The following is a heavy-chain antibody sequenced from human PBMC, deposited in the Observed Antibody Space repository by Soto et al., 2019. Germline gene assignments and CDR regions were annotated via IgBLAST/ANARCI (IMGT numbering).Heavy chain of an antibody. D-gene: IGHD4-17*01. V-gene: IGHV3-30*03. Sequence: QVQLVESGGGVVQPGGSLRLSCTASGFTFTTFGIHWVRQAPGKGLEWVALISYDGHNKYYSDSVKGRFTIARDNYKNTLSLQTNSLRAEDTAVYYCATDLQAYGDYNYYYYGMEVWGQGTTVSVSS. CDR1: GFTFTTFG. CDR2: ISYDGHNK. CDR3: ATDLQAYGDYNYYYYGMEV. J-gene: IGHJ6*02.